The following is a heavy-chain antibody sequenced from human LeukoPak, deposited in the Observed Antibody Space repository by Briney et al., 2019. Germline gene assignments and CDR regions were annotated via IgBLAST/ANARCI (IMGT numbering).Heavy chain of an antibody. D-gene: IGHD3-3*01. J-gene: IGHJ3*02. CDR3: ARRPSYDFWSGYYGVDGLDT. V-gene: IGHV5-51*01. CDR1: GYSFVSHW. CDR2: IYPGDSET. Sequence: GESLKISCKASGYSFVSHWIVWVRQMPGKGLEWLGIIYPGDSETRYSPSFQGQVTISADKSITTAYLEWNSLGASDTAMYYCARRPSYDFWSGYYGVDGLDTWGQGTKVTVSS.